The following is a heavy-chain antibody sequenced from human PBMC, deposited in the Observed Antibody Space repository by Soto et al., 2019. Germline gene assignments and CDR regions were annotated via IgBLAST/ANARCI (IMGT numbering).Heavy chain of an antibody. Sequence: QVQLVQSGAEVKKPGASVKVSCKASGYTFTSYGISWVRQAPGQGLEWMGWISAYNGNTNYAQKLQGRVTMTTDTSTSPAYRELGSLRSDDTAVYYCASSAGGSFPHDAFYIWGQGTMVTVSS. CDR1: GYTFTSYG. D-gene: IGHD2-15*01. J-gene: IGHJ3*02. CDR3: ASSAGGSFPHDAFYI. V-gene: IGHV1-18*01. CDR2: ISAYNGNT.